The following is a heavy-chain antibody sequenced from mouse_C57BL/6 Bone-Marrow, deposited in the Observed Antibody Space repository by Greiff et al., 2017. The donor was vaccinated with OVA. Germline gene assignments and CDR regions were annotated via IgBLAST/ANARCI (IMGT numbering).Heavy chain of an antibody. CDR3: ARFAIYYYGSSHFDY. CDR1: GYTFTDYN. J-gene: IGHJ2*01. Sequence: VQLKQSGPELVKPGASVKIPCKASGYTFTDYNMDWVKQSHGKSLEWIGDINPNNGGTIYNQKFKGKATLTVDKSSSTAYMELRSLTSEDTAVYYCARFAIYYYGSSHFDYWGQGTTLTVSS. D-gene: IGHD1-1*01. CDR2: INPNNGGT. V-gene: IGHV1-18*01.